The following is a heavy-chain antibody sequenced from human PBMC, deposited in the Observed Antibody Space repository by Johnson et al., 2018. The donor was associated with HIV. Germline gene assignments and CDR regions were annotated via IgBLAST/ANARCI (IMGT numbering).Heavy chain of an antibody. CDR3: AGDRAVPEDGCNDYAFDI. CDR2: IYSGGST. CDR1: GFTVSSNY. V-gene: IGHV3-53*01. Sequence: VQLVESGGGLIQPGGSLRLSCAASGFTVSSNYMSWVRQAPGKGLEWVSVIYSGGSTYYADSVKGRFTISRDNSKNTLYLQMNSLRAEDTAVCYGAGDRAVPEDGCNDYAFDIWGQGTMVTVSS. J-gene: IGHJ3*02. D-gene: IGHD5-24*01.